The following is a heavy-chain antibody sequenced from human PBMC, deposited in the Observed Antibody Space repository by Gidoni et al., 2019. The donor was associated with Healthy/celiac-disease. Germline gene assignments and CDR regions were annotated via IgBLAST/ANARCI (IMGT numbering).Heavy chain of an antibody. CDR3: TTVVLFGGWLYYFDY. Sequence: EVQLVESGGGLVKPGGSLRLSCAASGFTFSNAWMSWVRQAPGKGLEWVGRIKSKTDGGTTDYAAPVKGRFTISRDDSKNTLYLQMNSLKTEDTAVYYCTTVVLFGGWLYYFDYWGQGTLVTVSS. V-gene: IGHV3-15*01. CDR1: GFTFSNAW. CDR2: IKSKTDGGTT. D-gene: IGHD6-19*01. J-gene: IGHJ4*02.